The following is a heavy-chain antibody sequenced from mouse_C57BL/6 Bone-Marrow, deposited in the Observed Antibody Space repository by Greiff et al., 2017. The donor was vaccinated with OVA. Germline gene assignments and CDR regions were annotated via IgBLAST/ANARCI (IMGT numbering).Heavy chain of an antibody. CDR3: ARSELRYYYGSSYEDWYFDV. D-gene: IGHD1-1*01. Sequence: QVQLQQPGAELVMPGASVKLSCKASGYTFTSYWMHWVKQRPGQGLEWIGEIDPSDSYTNYNQKFKGKSTLTVDKSSSTAYMELRSLTSEDTAVYYCARSELRYYYGSSYEDWYFDVWGTGTTVTVSS. CDR1: GYTFTSYW. V-gene: IGHV1-69*01. J-gene: IGHJ1*03. CDR2: IDPSDSYT.